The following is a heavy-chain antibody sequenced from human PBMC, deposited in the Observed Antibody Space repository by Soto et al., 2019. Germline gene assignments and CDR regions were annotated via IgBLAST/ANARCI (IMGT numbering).Heavy chain of an antibody. CDR1: GYTFTTYD. V-gene: IGHV1-8*01. D-gene: IGHD1-1*01. J-gene: IGHJ6*02. Sequence: QVQLVQSGAEVTKPGASVKVSCKASGYTFTTYDINWVRQATGQGLEWLGWMSPNSGATGYAQKFQGRVTMTRDTSISTAYMDLSNLRSEDTAMYFCARGVDAGVDVWGQGTTVTVSS. CDR2: MSPNSGAT. CDR3: ARGVDAGVDV.